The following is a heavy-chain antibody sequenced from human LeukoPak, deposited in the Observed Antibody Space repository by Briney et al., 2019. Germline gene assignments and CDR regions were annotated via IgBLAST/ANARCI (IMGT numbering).Heavy chain of an antibody. CDR3: ARQDSSGYSLY. V-gene: IGHV3-7*01. CDR1: GFTFSNYW. CDR2: IKQDGSEK. J-gene: IGHJ4*02. D-gene: IGHD3-22*01. Sequence: GGSLRLSCAASGFTFSNYWMSWVRQAPGKGLEWVANIKQDGSEKYYVDSVKGRITISRDNAKNSLYLQMNSLRPDDTAVYYCARQDSSGYSLYWGQGTLVTVSS.